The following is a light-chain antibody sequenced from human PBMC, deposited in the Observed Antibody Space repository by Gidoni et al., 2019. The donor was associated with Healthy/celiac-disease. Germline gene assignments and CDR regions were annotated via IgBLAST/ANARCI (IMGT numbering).Light chain of an antibody. Sequence: ENVLTQSPATLPLSPGERATLSCRASQSVSSYLAWYQQTPGQAPRLLIYDASNRDTGIPARFSGSGSGTDFTLTIGSLEPEDFAVYYCQQRSNWPPLTFGGGTKVEIK. CDR3: QQRSNWPPLT. CDR2: DAS. J-gene: IGKJ4*01. CDR1: QSVSSY. V-gene: IGKV3-11*01.